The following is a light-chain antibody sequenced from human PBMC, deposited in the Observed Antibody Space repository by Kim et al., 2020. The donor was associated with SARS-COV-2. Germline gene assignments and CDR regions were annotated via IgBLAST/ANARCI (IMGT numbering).Light chain of an antibody. Sequence: SSELTQYPDVSVALGQTVRITCQGDCLRSYSASWYQQKPGQAPVFVMYGNNNRPSGIPDRFSGSSSGNTATLTITGAQAEDEADYYCNSRDTTAYRYVFGTGTKVTVL. J-gene: IGLJ1*01. CDR1: CLRSYS. CDR2: GNN. CDR3: NSRDTTAYRYV. V-gene: IGLV3-19*01.